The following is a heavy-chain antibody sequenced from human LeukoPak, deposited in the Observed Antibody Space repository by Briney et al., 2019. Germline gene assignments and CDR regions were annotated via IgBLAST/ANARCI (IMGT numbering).Heavy chain of an antibody. D-gene: IGHD6-13*01. CDR2: IYYSGST. J-gene: IGHJ3*02. Sequence: SETLSLTCTVSGGSISSYYWSWIRQPPGKGLEWIGYIYYSGSTNYNPSLKSRVTISVDTSKNQFSLKLSSVTAADTAVYYCARDRVSSSWIYDAFDIWGQGTMVTVSS. V-gene: IGHV4-59*01. CDR1: GGSISSYY. CDR3: ARDRVSSSWIYDAFDI.